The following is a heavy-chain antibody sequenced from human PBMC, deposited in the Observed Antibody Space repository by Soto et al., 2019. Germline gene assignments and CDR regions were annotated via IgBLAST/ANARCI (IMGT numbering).Heavy chain of an antibody. Sequence: QVRLVQSGPEVKTPGASVRVSCKSSGYTFGAYYIHWVRQAPGQGLEWMGWVSPLSGGTNTAQRCPGRPDLTKQASINSVCMELSRRTSDDTAVYFCPREFASGELGLDRWGKGTTVSVS. D-gene: IGHD4-17*01. J-gene: IGHJ6*04. CDR1: GYTFGAYY. V-gene: IGHV1-2*02. CDR2: VSPLSGGT. CDR3: PREFASGELGLDR.